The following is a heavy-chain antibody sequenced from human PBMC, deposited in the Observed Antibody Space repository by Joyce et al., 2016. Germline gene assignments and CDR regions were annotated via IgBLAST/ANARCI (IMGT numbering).Heavy chain of an antibody. V-gene: IGHV5-10-1*03. CDR1: GYRFTRYW. CDR2: VDPTDSYT. J-gene: IGHJ5*02. CDR3: VRMNWFDL. Sequence: EVQLVQSGPEVKKPGETLKISCKVSGYRFTRYWLSWVRQQPGKGLEWIGRVDPTDSYTTYNAAFQGHVNISTDKSVNTADLQWNSLKASDTAMYYCVRMNWFDLWGQGALVTVSS.